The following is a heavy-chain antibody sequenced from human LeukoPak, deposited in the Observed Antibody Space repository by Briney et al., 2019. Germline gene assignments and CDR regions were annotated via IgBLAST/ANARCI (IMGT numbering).Heavy chain of an antibody. CDR2: IYYSGST. CDR1: GAPISSNSYY. Sequence: SETLSLTCTVSGAPISSNSYYWGWIRQPPGKGLEWIGTIYYSGSTYYHPSLKSRVTISVDTSKNQFSLKLNSVTAADTAVYYCARHLAGHFGGFYFDYWGQGTLVTVSS. V-gene: IGHV4-39*07. J-gene: IGHJ4*02. CDR3: ARHLAGHFGGFYFDY. D-gene: IGHD2-21*01.